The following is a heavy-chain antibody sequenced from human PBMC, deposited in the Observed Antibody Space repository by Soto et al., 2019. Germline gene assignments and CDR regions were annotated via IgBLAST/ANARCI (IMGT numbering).Heavy chain of an antibody. V-gene: IGHV5-51*01. J-gene: IGHJ4*02. CDR1: GYIFATYW. D-gene: IGHD2-21*02. CDR3: ARQGIPQPRLYCGGDCPHFDY. Sequence: GESLKISCKGSGYIFATYWIGWVRQMPGKGLEWLGIIYPADSDTRYSPSFQGQVTISADKSISTAYLQWSSLKASDTAMYYCARQGIPQPRLYCGGDCPHFDYWGQGTLVTSPQ. CDR2: IYPADSDT.